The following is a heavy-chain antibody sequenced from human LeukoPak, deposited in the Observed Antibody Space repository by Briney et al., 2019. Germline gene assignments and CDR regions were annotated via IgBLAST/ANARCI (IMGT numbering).Heavy chain of an antibody. CDR2: ISGSGGST. J-gene: IGHJ6*02. CDR3: AKALENWGPYYYYGMDV. CDR1: GFTFSSYA. D-gene: IGHD7-27*01. Sequence: GGSLRLPCAASGFTFSSYAMSWVRQAPGKGLEWVSAISGSGGSTYYADSVKGRFTISRDNSKNTLYLQMNSLRAEDTAVYYCAKALENWGPYYYYGMDVWGQGTTVTVSS. V-gene: IGHV3-23*01.